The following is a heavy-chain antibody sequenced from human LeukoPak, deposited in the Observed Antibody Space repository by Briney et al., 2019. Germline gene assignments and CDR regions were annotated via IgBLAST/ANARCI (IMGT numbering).Heavy chain of an antibody. CDR3: AELGITMIGGV. J-gene: IGHJ6*04. D-gene: IGHD3-10*02. V-gene: IGHV3-48*04. CDR2: ISSSGSTI. CDR1: GFNFSTYS. Sequence: GGSVRLSCAASGFNFSTYSMNWVRQAPGKGLEWVSYISSSGSTIYYADSVKGRFTISRDNAKNSLYLQMNSLRAEDTAVYYCAELGITMIGGVWGKGTTVTISS.